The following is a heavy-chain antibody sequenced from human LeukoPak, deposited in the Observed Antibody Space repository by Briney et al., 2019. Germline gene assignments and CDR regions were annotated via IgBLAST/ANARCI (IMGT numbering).Heavy chain of an antibody. V-gene: IGHV3-48*03. CDR2: ISSSGSTI. Sequence: PGGSLRLSCAASGFTFSSYEMNWVRQAPGKGLEWVSYISSSGSTIYYADSVKGRFTISRDNAKNSLYLQMNSLRAEDTAVYYCARLIGATWRRGGFFVYWGQGTLVTVSS. D-gene: IGHD5-12*01. CDR1: GFTFSSYE. CDR3: ARLIGATWRRGGFFVY. J-gene: IGHJ4*02.